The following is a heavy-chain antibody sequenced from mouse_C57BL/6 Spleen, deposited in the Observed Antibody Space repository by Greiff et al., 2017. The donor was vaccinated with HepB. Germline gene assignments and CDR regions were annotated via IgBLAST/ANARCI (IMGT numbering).Heavy chain of an antibody. J-gene: IGHJ2*01. CDR2: IHPNSGST. Sequence: VQLQQSGAELVKPGASVKLSCKASGYTFTSYWMHWVKQRPGQGLEWIGMIHPNSGSTNYNEKFKSKATLTVDKSSSTAYMQLSSLTSEDSAVDYCAWRCYYYGSSSGDFDYWGQGTTLTVSS. D-gene: IGHD1-1*01. CDR1: GYTFTSYW. CDR3: AWRCYYYGSSSGDFDY. V-gene: IGHV1-64*01.